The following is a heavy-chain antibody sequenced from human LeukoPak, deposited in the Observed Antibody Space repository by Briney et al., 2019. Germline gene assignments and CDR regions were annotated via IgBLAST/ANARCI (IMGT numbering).Heavy chain of an antibody. D-gene: IGHD2-2*01. J-gene: IGHJ4*02. Sequence: GGSLRLSCAASGFTFSSYAMHWVRQAPGKGLEWVAVTSFDGDNKYYADSVKGRFIISRDTSTNTLYLQMSSLRAEDTAVYYCARGGYCSYSSCSSVDYWGQGTLVTVSS. CDR3: ARGGYCSYSSCSSVDY. V-gene: IGHV3-30-3*01. CDR1: GFTFSSYA. CDR2: TSFDGDNK.